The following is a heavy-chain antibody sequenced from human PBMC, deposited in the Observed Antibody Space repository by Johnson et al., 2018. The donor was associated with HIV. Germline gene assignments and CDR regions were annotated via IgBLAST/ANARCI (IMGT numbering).Heavy chain of an antibody. CDR1: VFTFSSYA. CDR2: ISYDGSNK. Sequence: QVQLVESGGGVVQPGGSLRLSCAASVFTFSSYAMHWVRQAPGKGLEWVAVISYDGSNKYYADSVKGRFTISRDNSKNTLYLQMNSLRAEDTAVYFCARGPIADDAFDIWGQGTMVTVSS. J-gene: IGHJ3*02. D-gene: IGHD3-16*02. V-gene: IGHV3-30*04. CDR3: ARGPIADDAFDI.